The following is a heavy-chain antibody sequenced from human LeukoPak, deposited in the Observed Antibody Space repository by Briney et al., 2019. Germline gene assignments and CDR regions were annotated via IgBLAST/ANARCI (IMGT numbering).Heavy chain of an antibody. CDR3: ARPGIAAAGRQGYFDL. D-gene: IGHD6-13*01. J-gene: IGHJ2*01. CDR1: GFTFSDYY. Sequence: GGSLRLSCAASGFTFSDYYMGWIRQAPGKGLEWVSYISSSSSYTNYADSVKGRFTISRDNAKNSLYLQMNSLRAEDTAVYYCARPGIAAAGRQGYFDLWGRGTLVTVSS. V-gene: IGHV3-11*06. CDR2: ISSSSSYT.